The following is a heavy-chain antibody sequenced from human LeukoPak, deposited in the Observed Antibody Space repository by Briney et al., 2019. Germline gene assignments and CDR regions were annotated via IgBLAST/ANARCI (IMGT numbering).Heavy chain of an antibody. CDR2: INPHNGGT. Sequence: GASVKVSCKASADTFSGYYIHWVRQAPGQGLEWMGRINPHNGGTKYAEKFLGRVTMTRDSSINTAYMELSRLRSDDTAVYYCTREPYYYYYMDVWGKGTTVIVSS. CDR1: ADTFSGYY. V-gene: IGHV1-2*06. CDR3: TREPYYYYYMDV. J-gene: IGHJ6*03.